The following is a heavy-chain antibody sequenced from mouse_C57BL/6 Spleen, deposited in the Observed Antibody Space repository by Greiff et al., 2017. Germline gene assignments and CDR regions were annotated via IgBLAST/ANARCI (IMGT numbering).Heavy chain of an antibody. Sequence: QVQLQQPGAELVKPEASVKLSCKASGYTFTSYWMHWVKQRPGQGLEWIGMIHPNSGSTNYNEKFKSKATLTVDNSSSTAYMQLRSLTSADSAVYYCARNYGILYAMDYWGQGTSVTVSS. CDR1: GYTFTSYW. CDR2: IHPNSGST. J-gene: IGHJ4*01. V-gene: IGHV1-64*01. D-gene: IGHD1-1*01. CDR3: ARNYGILYAMDY.